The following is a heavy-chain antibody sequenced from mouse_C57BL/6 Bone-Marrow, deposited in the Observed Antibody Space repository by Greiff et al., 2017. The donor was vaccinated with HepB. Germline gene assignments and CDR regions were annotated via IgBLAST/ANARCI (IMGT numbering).Heavy chain of an antibody. CDR2: IYPRSGNT. J-gene: IGHJ4*01. D-gene: IGHD4-1*01. V-gene: IGHV1-81*01. CDR3: ARGGTGLYYYAMDY. CDR1: GYTFTSYG. Sequence: VKLMESGAELARPGASVKLSCKASGYTFTSYGISWVKQRTGQGLEWIGEIYPRSGNTYYNEKFKGKATLTADKSSSTAYMELRSLTSEDSAVYFCARGGTGLYYYAMDYWGQGTSVTVSS.